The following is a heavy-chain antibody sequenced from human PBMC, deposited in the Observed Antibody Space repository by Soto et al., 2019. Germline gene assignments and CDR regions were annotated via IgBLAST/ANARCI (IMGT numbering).Heavy chain of an antibody. J-gene: IGHJ4*02. CDR1: GFTFSSYG. CDR3: SKARGWLRNFDY. V-gene: IGHV3-30*18. Sequence: QVQLVESGGGVVQPGRSQRLPCSASGFTFSSYGMHWVSQAPGKGMDWVAVILYVGSNKYSADSGKGRFTIYRDNSKNSLYLQMNSFCAEDTAVYYCSKARGWLRNFDYWGQGTMVPDSS. CDR2: ILYVGSNK. D-gene: IGHD5-12*01.